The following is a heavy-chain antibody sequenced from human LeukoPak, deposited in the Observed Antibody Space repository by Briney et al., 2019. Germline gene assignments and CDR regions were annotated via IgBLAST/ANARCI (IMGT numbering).Heavy chain of an antibody. CDR3: ARARSSYGYGDAFDI. J-gene: IGHJ3*02. CDR2: ISYDGSSK. Sequence: GGSLRLSCAASGFTFSTYAMHWVRQAPGKGLEWVTVISYDGSSKYYADSVKGRFTISRDNSKNTLYLQMNSLRAEDTAVYYCARARSSYGYGDAFDIWGQGTMVTVSS. D-gene: IGHD5-18*01. V-gene: IGHV3-30*04. CDR1: GFTFSTYA.